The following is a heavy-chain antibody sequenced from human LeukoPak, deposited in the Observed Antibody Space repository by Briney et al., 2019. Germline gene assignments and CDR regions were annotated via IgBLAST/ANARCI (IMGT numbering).Heavy chain of an antibody. D-gene: IGHD1-1*01. CDR3: ARGVYWSLDY. CDR2: IAGGDEST. V-gene: IGHV3-23*01. Sequence: PGGSLRLSCAISGFIFNTNGMNWVRQSPGKGLEWLATIAGGDESTYYADSVKGRFAISRDNSKNTVFLHMNSLRVEDTAGDYCARGVYWSLDYWGQGTPVTVSS. CDR1: GFIFNTNG. J-gene: IGHJ4*02.